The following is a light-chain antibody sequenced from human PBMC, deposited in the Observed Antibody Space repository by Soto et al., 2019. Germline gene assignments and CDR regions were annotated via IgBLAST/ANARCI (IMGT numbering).Light chain of an antibody. CDR3: SSYTSSSTLV. Sequence: QSVLTQPASVSGSPGQSITISCTGTSSDVGGYNYVSWYQQHPGKAPKLMISEVSNRPSGVSNRFSGSKSGNTASLTISWLQAEDEADYYCSSYTSSSTLVFGGGTKLTVL. CDR2: EVS. CDR1: SSDVGGYNY. V-gene: IGLV2-14*01. J-gene: IGLJ2*01.